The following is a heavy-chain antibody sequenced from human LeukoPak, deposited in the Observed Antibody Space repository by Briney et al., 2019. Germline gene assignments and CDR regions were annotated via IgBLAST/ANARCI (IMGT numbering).Heavy chain of an antibody. D-gene: IGHD4-11*01. CDR2: ISSSGSNR. CDR1: GFTFSDYE. Sequence: PGGSLRLSCAASGFTFSDYEMNWVRQAPGKGLEWVSYISSSGSNRYYADSVKGRFTISRDNAKNSLYLQMNSLRVEDTAVYYCSRAGLGNYVRPVYWGQGTLVTVSS. J-gene: IGHJ4*02. V-gene: IGHV3-48*03. CDR3: SRAGLGNYVRPVY.